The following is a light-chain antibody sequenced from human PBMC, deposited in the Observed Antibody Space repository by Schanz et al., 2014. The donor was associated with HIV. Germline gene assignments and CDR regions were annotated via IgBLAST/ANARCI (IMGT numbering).Light chain of an antibody. CDR2: AAS. CDR3: QKYNSARA. J-gene: IGKJ3*01. V-gene: IGKV1-9*01. Sequence: IQLTQSPSSLSASVGDRVTITCRASQGISSYLAWYQQKPGKAPKLLIYAASTLQSGVPSRFSGSGSGTDFTLTISSLQPEDFATYYCQKYNSARAFGPGTKVDIK. CDR1: QGISSY.